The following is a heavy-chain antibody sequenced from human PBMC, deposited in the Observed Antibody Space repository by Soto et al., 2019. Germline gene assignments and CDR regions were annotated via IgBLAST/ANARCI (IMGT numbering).Heavy chain of an antibody. J-gene: IGHJ5*02. D-gene: IGHD3-10*01. CDR1: GGTFSSYT. V-gene: IGHV1-69*02. CDR3: ARATYYYGSGNRNWFDP. Sequence: QVQLVQSGAEVKKPGSSVKVSCKASGGTFSSYTISWVRQAPGQGLEWMGRIIPILGIANYAQKFQGRVTITADKSTSTAYMELSSRRSEDTAVYYCARATYYYGSGNRNWFDPWGQGTLVTVSS. CDR2: IIPILGIA.